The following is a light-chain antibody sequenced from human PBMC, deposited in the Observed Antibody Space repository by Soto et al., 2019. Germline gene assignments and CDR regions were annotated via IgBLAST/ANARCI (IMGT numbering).Light chain of an antibody. V-gene: IGLV2-14*01. CDR1: TSDVGGDKF. CDR3: SSYANNHYV. J-gene: IGLJ1*01. Sequence: QSVLTQPASVSGPPGQSITITCTGTTSDVGGDKFVSWYQHHPGKAPKLMIYEVTNRPSGVSDRFSGSKSGNTASLTISGLXAXXXADYYCSSYANNHYVFGTGTKLTV. CDR2: EVT.